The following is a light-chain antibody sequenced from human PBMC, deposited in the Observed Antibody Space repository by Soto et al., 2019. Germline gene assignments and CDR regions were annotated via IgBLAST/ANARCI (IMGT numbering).Light chain of an antibody. J-gene: IGLJ2*01. CDR1: SSDVGFYNY. CDR3: SSYADHNNLV. CDR2: EVN. Sequence: QSALTQPPSASGSPGQSVTNSCTGTSSDVGFYNYVSWYQQHPGKAPKLIIYEVNKRPSGVPDRFSGSKSGNTASLTVSGLQAEDEAEYYCSSYADHNNLVFGGGTKLTVL. V-gene: IGLV2-8*01.